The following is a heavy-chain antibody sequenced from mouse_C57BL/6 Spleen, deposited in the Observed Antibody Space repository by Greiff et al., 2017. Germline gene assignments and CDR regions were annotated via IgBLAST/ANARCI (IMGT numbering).Heavy chain of an antibody. V-gene: IGHV1-5*01. CDR2: LYPGNSDT. CDR1: GYTFTSYW. Sequence: VQLQQSGTVLARPGASVKMSCKTSGYTFTSYWMHWVKQRPGQGLEWIGALYPGNSDTSYNQKFKGKAKLTAVTSASTAYMELSSLTNEDSAVYYCTREEIYYGNMGAMDYWGQGTSVTVSS. D-gene: IGHD2-1*01. J-gene: IGHJ4*01. CDR3: TREEIYYGNMGAMDY.